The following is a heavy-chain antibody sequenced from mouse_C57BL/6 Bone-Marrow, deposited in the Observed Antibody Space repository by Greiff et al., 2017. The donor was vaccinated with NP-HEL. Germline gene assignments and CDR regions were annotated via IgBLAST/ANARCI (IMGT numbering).Heavy chain of an antibody. V-gene: IGHV1-59*01. CDR1: GYTFTSYW. CDR3: ARSLLYYDYDGWFAY. CDR2: IDPSDSYT. D-gene: IGHD2-4*01. J-gene: IGHJ3*01. Sequence: VQLQQPGAELVRPGTSVKLSCKASGYTFTSYWMHWVKQRPGQGLEWIGVIDPSDSYTNYNQKFKGKATLTVDTSSSTAYMQLSSLTSEDSAVYYCARSLLYYDYDGWFAYWGQGTLVTVSA.